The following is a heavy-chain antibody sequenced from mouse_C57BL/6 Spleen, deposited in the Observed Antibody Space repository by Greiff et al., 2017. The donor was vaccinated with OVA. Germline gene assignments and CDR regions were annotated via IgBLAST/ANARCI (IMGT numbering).Heavy chain of an antibody. J-gene: IGHJ1*03. CDR3: ASRGGSSWYFDG. CDR2: INPGSGST. Sequence: VQLQQPGAELVKPGASVKLSCTASGYTFTSYWMTWVQQRPGQGLEWVGDINPGSGSTNYYETFKSKATLTVDTSSSTAYMQLRRLTYEDAAVYDCASRGGSSWYFDGWGTGTTVTVSS. V-gene: IGHV1-55*01. D-gene: IGHD1-1*01. CDR1: GYTFTSYW.